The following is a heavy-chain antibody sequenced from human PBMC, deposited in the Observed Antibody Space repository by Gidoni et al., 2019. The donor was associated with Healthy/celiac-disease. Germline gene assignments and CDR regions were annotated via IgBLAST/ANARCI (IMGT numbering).Heavy chain of an antibody. V-gene: IGHV1-2*02. D-gene: IGHD3-22*01. J-gene: IGHJ6*02. CDR2: INPNSGGT. CDR1: GYTFTGYY. Sequence: QVQLVQSGAEVKKPGASVKVSCTASGYTFTGYYMHWVRQAPGQGLEWMGWINPNSGGTNYAQKFQGRVTMTRDTSISTAYMELSRLRSDDTAVYYCARANGYYDDSSGYSREDYGMDVRGQGTTVTVSS. CDR3: ARANGYYDDSSGYSREDYGMDV.